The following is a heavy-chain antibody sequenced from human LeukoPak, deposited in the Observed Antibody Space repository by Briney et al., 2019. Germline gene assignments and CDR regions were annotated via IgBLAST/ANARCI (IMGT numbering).Heavy chain of an antibody. CDR3: ARLGRAPDYYYGMDV. D-gene: IGHD1-1*01. CDR1: GGSLSSYY. J-gene: IGHJ6*02. CDR2: IYYSGST. V-gene: IGHV4-59*08. Sequence: SETLSLTCTVSGGSLSSYYWSWIRQPPGKGLEWIGYIYYSGSTNYNPSLKSRVTISVDTSKNQFSLKLSSVTAADTAVYYCARLGRAPDYYYGMDVWGQGTTVTVSS.